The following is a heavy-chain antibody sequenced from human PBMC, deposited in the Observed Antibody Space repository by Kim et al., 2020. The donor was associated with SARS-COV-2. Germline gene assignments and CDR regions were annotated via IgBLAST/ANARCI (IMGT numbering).Heavy chain of an antibody. J-gene: IGHJ3*02. CDR1: GFTFSSYA. Sequence: GGSLRLSCAASGFTFSSYAMHWVRQAPGKGLEWVAVISYDGSNKYYADSVKGRFTISRDNSKNTLYLQMNSLRAEDTAVYYCARPYYYDVGNAFDIWGQGTMVTVSS. D-gene: IGHD3-22*01. V-gene: IGHV3-30-3*01. CDR3: ARPYYYDVGNAFDI. CDR2: ISYDGSNK.